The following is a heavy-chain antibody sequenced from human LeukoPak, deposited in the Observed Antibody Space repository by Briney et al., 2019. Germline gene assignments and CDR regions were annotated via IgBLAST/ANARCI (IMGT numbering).Heavy chain of an antibody. Sequence: SETLSLTCAVYGGSLSGYYWSWIRQPPGKGLEWIGEINHSGSTNYNPSLKSRVTISVDTSKNQFSLKLSSVTAADTAVYYCASRDSYGYVWGQGTLVTVSS. CDR2: INHSGST. J-gene: IGHJ4*02. D-gene: IGHD5-18*01. CDR3: ASRDSYGYV. V-gene: IGHV4-34*01. CDR1: GGSLSGYY.